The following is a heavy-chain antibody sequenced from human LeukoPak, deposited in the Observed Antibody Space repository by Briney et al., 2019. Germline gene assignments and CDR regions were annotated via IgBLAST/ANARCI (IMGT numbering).Heavy chain of an antibody. CDR3: ARVHVVVPAAMNV. J-gene: IGHJ6*04. Sequence: PSETLSLTCTVSGGSISSYYWSWIRQPPGKGLEWIGYIYYSGSTNYNPSLKSRVTISVDTSKNQFSLKLSSVTAADTAVYYCARVHVVVPAAMNVWGKGTTVTVSS. CDR2: IYYSGST. CDR1: GGSISSYY. D-gene: IGHD2-2*01. V-gene: IGHV4-59*01.